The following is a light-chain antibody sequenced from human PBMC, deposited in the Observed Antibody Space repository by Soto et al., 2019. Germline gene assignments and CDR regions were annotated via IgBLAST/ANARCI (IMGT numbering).Light chain of an antibody. Sequence: EIVLTQSPGTLSLSPGERATLSCRASQSVSSSYLAWYQQKPGQAPRLLIYGASSRATSIPDRFSGSGSGTDFTLTISRLEPEDFAVYYCQQYGSPLRTFGQGTRLEIK. J-gene: IGKJ5*01. CDR1: QSVSSSY. V-gene: IGKV3-20*01. CDR3: QQYGSPLRT. CDR2: GAS.